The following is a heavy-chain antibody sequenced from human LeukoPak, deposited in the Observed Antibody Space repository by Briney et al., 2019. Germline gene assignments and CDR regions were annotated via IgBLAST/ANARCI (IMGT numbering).Heavy chain of an antibody. CDR1: GFTFSNAW. J-gene: IGHJ4*02. Sequence: GGSLRLSCAASGFTFSNAWVNWVRQAPGKGLQWVGRIKSKTDGGTIDYAAPVKGRFTISRDDSKTTLYLQMNNLKTEDTAVYYCTTASPWADYWGQGTLVTVSS. CDR3: TTASPWADY. D-gene: IGHD1-26*01. V-gene: IGHV3-15*01. CDR2: IKSKTDGGTI.